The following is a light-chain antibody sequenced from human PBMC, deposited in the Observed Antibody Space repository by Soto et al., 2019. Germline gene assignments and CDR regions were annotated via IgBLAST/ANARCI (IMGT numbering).Light chain of an antibody. CDR3: EYYGTSIT. J-gene: IGKJ4*01. CDR1: PSVSGSN. CDR2: GAS. V-gene: IGKV3-20*01. Sequence: EIVLTQSPGTLSLSPGERATLSCRASPSVSGSNLAWYQQKPGQAPRLLIYGASNRATGIPDRFSGSGSGTDFTLTFSRLEPEDFAVYYCEYYGTSITFGGGTKVDIK.